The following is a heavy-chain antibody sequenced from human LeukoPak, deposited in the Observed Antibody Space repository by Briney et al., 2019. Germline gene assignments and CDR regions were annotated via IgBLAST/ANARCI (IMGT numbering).Heavy chain of an antibody. Sequence: ASVKVSCKASGGTFSSYAISWVRKAPGQGLEWMGRIIPILGIATYAQKFQGRVTITADKSTSTAYMELSSLRSEDTAVYYCARDSRPIYCSSTSCYVDYYYGMDVWGQGTTVTVSS. D-gene: IGHD2-2*01. J-gene: IGHJ6*02. CDR2: IIPILGIA. CDR3: ARDSRPIYCSSTSCYVDYYYGMDV. CDR1: GGTFSSYA. V-gene: IGHV1-69*04.